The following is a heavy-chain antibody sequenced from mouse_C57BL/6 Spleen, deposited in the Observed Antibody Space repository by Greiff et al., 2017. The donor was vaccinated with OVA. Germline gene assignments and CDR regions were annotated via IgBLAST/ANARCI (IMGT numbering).Heavy chain of an antibody. CDR2: ILPGSGST. CDR3: ASEDYRPWFAY. V-gene: IGHV1-9*01. CDR1: GYTFTGYW. Sequence: QVQLKESGAELMKPGASVKLSCKATGYTFTGYWIEWVKQRPGHGLEWIGEILPGSGSTNYNEKFKGKATFTADTSSNTAYMQLSSLTTEDSAIYYCASEDYRPWFAYWGQGTLVTVSA. D-gene: IGHD2-12*01. J-gene: IGHJ3*01.